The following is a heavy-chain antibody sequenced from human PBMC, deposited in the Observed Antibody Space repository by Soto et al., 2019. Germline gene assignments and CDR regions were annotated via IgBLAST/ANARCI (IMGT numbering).Heavy chain of an antibody. V-gene: IGHV1-18*01. D-gene: IGHD4-4*01. CDR2: ISAYNGNT. Sequence: ASVKVSCKASGYTFTSYGISWVRQAPGQGLEWMGWISAYNGNTNYAQKLQGRVTMTTDTSTSTAYMELRSLRSDDTAVYYCARVPGSNYATITHAYYYYYMDVWGKGTTVTVSS. J-gene: IGHJ6*03. CDR1: GYTFTSYG. CDR3: ARVPGSNYATITHAYYYYYMDV.